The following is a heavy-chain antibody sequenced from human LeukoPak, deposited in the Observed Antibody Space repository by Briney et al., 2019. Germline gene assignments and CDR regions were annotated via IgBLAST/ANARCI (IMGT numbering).Heavy chain of an antibody. Sequence: SETLSLTCTVSGGSISSSSYYWGWSRQPPGKGLEWIGSSCYSGSTYYTPSLKSRVTISVDTSQNQFSLKQSSVTAADTPLYYCARPKSHDPGSYYSMDVWGKGTTVTVSS. D-gene: IGHD6-6*01. CDR1: GGSISSSSYY. CDR3: ARPKSHDPGSYYSMDV. CDR2: SCYSGST. V-gene: IGHV4-39*01. J-gene: IGHJ6*03.